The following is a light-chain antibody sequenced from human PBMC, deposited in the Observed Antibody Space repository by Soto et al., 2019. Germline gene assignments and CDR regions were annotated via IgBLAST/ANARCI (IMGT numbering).Light chain of an antibody. CDR3: SPYTSSSTLL. Sequence: QSALTQPASVSGSPGQSITISCTGTSSDVGDYNYVSWYQQHPDKAPKLMIYEVSNRPSGVSNRFSGSKSGNTASLTISGLQAEDEADYYCSPYTSSSTLLFGGGTKLTVL. CDR2: EVS. J-gene: IGLJ2*01. V-gene: IGLV2-14*01. CDR1: SSDVGDYNY.